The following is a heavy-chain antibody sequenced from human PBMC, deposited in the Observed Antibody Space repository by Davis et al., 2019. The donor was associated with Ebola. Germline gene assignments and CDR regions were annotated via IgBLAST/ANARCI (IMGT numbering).Heavy chain of an antibody. J-gene: IGHJ4*02. CDR3: TRGDILVAPSAFFEY. D-gene: IGHD2-2*01. CDR2: INPYSGDT. V-gene: IGHV1-2*02. CDR1: GYSFTGYY. Sequence: ASVQVSRKTSGYSFTGYYVHWARQAPGRGLEWLGWINPYSGDTRFAQKFQGRVTKTRDTSIRTVYMELRRLTSDDTALYYCTRGDILVAPSAFFEYWGQGSLVTVSS.